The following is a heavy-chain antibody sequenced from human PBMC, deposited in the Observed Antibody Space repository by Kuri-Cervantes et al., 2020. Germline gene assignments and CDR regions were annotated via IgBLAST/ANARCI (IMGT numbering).Heavy chain of an antibody. CDR1: GFTFSSYS. CDR2: ISSSSSTI. Sequence: ETLSLTCAASGFTFSSYSMNWVRQAPGKGLEWVPYISSSSSTIYYADSVKGRFTISRDNAKNSLYLQMNSLRDEDTAVYYCAKTTAQVAPWFDRHFDLWGRGTLVTVSS. J-gene: IGHJ2*01. D-gene: IGHD3-22*01. CDR3: AKTTAQVAPWFDRHFDL. V-gene: IGHV3-48*02.